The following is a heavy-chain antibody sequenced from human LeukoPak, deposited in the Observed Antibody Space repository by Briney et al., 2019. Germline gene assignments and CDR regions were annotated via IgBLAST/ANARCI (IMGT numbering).Heavy chain of an antibody. CDR2: ISNIGST. Sequence: SETLSLTRTVSGASISSYFWTWIRQSPGKGLEWIGYISNIGSTNYNPSLKSRVTISGDTSKNQFSLKLNSVTAADTAVYYCTRDRSALDTWGQGTMVTVSS. D-gene: IGHD5-18*01. V-gene: IGHV4-59*01. J-gene: IGHJ3*01. CDR3: TRDRSALDT. CDR1: GASISSYF.